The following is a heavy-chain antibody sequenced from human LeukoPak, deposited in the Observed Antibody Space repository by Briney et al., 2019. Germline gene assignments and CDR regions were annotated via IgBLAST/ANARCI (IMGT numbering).Heavy chain of an antibody. J-gene: IGHJ4*02. V-gene: IGHV4-39*07. CDR2: IYYTGRT. CDR1: GGSITTSSYH. CDR3: ARLRDFWSGYHFDY. Sequence: PSETLSLTCTVSGGSITTSSYHWGWIRQPPGKGLEPIGTIYYTGRTNYNPSLKSRVTISVDTSKNQFSLKLSSVTAADTAVFYCARLRDFWSGYHFDYWGQGTLVTVSS. D-gene: IGHD3-3*01.